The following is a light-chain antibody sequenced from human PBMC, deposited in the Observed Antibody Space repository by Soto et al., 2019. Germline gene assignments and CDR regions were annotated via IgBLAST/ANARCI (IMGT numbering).Light chain of an antibody. CDR2: DAS. Sequence: EIVLTQSPATLSLSPGERATLSCRTSQSVSSYFAWYQQKPGRAPRLLIYDASNRATGIPARFIGSGSGTDFTLTISSLEPEDFAVYYCQQRSNWPITFGQGTHWRLN. CDR3: QQRSNWPIT. J-gene: IGKJ5*01. CDR1: QSVSSY. V-gene: IGKV3-11*01.